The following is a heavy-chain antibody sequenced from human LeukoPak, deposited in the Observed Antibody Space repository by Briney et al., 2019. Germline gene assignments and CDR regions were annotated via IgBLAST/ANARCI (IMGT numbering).Heavy chain of an antibody. CDR1: GYTFTSYY. V-gene: IGHV1-46*01. J-gene: IGHJ5*02. D-gene: IGHD5-18*01. Sequence: ASVKVSCKASGYTFTSYYMHWVRQAPGQGLKWMGIINPSGGSTSYAQKFQGRVTITADESTSTDYMELSSLRSEDTAVYYCARVTHTELSTWFDPWGQGTLVTVSS. CDR3: ARVTHTELSTWFDP. CDR2: INPSGGST.